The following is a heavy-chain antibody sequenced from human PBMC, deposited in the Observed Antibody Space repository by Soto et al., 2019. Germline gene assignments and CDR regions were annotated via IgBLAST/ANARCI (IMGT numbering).Heavy chain of an antibody. V-gene: IGHV1-46*01. CDR2: INPSGGST. J-gene: IGHJ6*02. D-gene: IGHD5-18*01. Sequence: ASVKVSCKASGYTFTSYYMHWVRQAPGQGLEWMGIINPSGGSTSYAQKFQGRVTMTRDTSTSTAYMELSSLRSEDTAVYYCARATAMVTFGYYYGMDVWGQGTTVTVSS. CDR3: ARATAMVTFGYYYGMDV. CDR1: GYTFTSYY.